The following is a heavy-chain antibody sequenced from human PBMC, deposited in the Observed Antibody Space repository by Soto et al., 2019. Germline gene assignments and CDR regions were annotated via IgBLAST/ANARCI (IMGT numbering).Heavy chain of an antibody. CDR2: ISAYNGNT. Sequence: ASVKVCCKASGYTFTNYGISWVRQAPGQGLEWMGWISAYNGNTKYIQNLQGRVTMTTDTSTSTAYMELRSLRSDDTAVYYCAREADYVWGSYLGWFDPWGQGTPVTVS. CDR1: GYTFTNYG. CDR3: AREADYVWGSYLGWFDP. V-gene: IGHV1-18*01. J-gene: IGHJ5*02. D-gene: IGHD3-16*02.